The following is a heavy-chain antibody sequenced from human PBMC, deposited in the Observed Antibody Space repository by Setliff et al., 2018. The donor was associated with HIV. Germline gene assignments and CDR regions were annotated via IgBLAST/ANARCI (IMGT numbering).Heavy chain of an antibody. Sequence: SETLSLTCAIYGGSFTGYYWSWLRQPPGKGLEWIGSMYYSGSTYYNLSLQSRVTISVDTSKSQFSLKLSSVTAADTAIYYCASLLNLGPKSFFDYWGQGALVTVSS. J-gene: IGHJ4*02. CDR3: ASLLNLGPKSFFDY. D-gene: IGHD2-15*01. V-gene: IGHV4-34*01. CDR1: GGSFTGYY. CDR2: MYYSGST.